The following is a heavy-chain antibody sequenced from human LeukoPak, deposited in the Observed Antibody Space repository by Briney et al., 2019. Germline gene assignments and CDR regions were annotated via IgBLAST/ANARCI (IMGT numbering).Heavy chain of an antibody. Sequence: SVKVSCKASGDTFSSYAISWVRQAPGQGLEWMGGIIPIFGTANYAQKFQGRVTITTDESTSTAYMELSSLRSEDTAVYYCASENSGVFDYWGQGTLVTVSS. CDR3: ASENSGVFDY. V-gene: IGHV1-69*05. D-gene: IGHD3-10*01. J-gene: IGHJ4*02. CDR2: IIPIFGTA. CDR1: GDTFSSYA.